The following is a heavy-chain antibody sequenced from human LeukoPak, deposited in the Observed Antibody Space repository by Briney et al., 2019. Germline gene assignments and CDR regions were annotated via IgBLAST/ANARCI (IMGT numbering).Heavy chain of an antibody. Sequence: WETLSLTGTVSGGSISNYYWSWIRQPPGKGLEWIGYIYYSGSTNYNPSLKSRVTISVDTSKNQFSLKLSSVTAADTAVYYCARTYYDIAGYYYGMDVWGQGTTVTVSS. CDR1: GGSISNYY. CDR3: ARTYYDIAGYYYGMDV. V-gene: IGHV4-59*01. CDR2: IYYSGST. D-gene: IGHD3-9*01. J-gene: IGHJ6*02.